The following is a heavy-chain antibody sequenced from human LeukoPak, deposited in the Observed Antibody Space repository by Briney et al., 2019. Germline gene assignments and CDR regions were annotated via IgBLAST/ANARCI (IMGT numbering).Heavy chain of an antibody. Sequence: GGSLRLSCAASGFTFSSYNMNWVRQAPGKGLEWVSSISSSSSYIYYADSVKGRFTISRDNAKNSLYLQMNSLRAEDTAVYYCARDRSDGDYDFGSGYYPGWFDPWGQGTLVTVSS. J-gene: IGHJ5*02. CDR1: GFTFSSYN. CDR2: ISSSSSYI. D-gene: IGHD3-3*01. CDR3: ARDRSDGDYDFGSGYYPGWFDP. V-gene: IGHV3-21*01.